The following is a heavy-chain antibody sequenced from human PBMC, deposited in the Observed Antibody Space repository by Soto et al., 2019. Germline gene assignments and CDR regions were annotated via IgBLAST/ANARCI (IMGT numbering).Heavy chain of an antibody. CDR1: GYSISSGYY. J-gene: IGHJ5*02. CDR3: AREIGSYYVAAGNWFDP. V-gene: IGHV4-38-2*02. CDR2: IYHSGST. D-gene: IGHD1-26*01. Sequence: SETLSLTCAVSGYSISSGYYCGWIRQPPGKGLEWIGSIYHSGSTYYNPSLKSRVTISVDTSKNQFSLKLSSVTAADTAVYYCAREIGSYYVAAGNWFDPWGQGTLVTVSS.